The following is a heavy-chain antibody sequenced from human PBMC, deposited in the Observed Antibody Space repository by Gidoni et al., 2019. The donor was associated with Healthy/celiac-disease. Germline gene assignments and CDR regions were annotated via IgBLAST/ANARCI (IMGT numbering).Heavy chain of an antibody. Sequence: EVQLVESGGGLVQPGGSLRLSCAAAGFTVSSNYMSWVRQAPGKGLEWVSVIYSGGSTYYADSVKGRFTISRHNSKNTLYLQMNSLRAEDTAVYYCARMIEAAFDIWGQGTMVTVSS. J-gene: IGHJ3*02. CDR1: GFTVSSNY. V-gene: IGHV3-53*04. CDR3: ARMIEAAFDI. D-gene: IGHD3-22*01. CDR2: IYSGGST.